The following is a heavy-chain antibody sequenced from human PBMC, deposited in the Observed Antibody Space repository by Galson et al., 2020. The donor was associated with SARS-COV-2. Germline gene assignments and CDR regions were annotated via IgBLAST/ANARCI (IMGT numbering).Heavy chain of an antibody. CDR2: ISTYSGNT. J-gene: IGHJ4*02. CDR1: GYTFTDNC. V-gene: IGHV1-18*01. CDR3: ARDRDWDLDY. D-gene: IGHD3-9*01. Sequence: ASVKVSCKASGYTFTDNCFSWVRQAPGQGLEWVVWISTYSGNTKFAQKFLDRVTMTKDTSTSTVYMEMRGLRSDDTDIYFCARDRDWDLDYWGQGTLVTVSS.